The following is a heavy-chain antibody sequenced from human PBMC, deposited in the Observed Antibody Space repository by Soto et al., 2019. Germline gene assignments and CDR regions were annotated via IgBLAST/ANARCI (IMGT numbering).Heavy chain of an antibody. D-gene: IGHD2-21*01. CDR1: GGSISSGGYY. J-gene: IGHJ6*02. CDR3: AASCVGCGGFNYYGMDV. Sequence: QVQLQESGPGLVKPSQTLSLTCTVSGGSISSGGYYWNWIRQHPGKGLEWIGYIYYSGTTYYNPSLKSRVTISVDSSXNXVSLKLSSVTAADTAVYYCAASCVGCGGFNYYGMDVWGQGTTVTVSS. V-gene: IGHV4-31*03. CDR2: IYYSGTT.